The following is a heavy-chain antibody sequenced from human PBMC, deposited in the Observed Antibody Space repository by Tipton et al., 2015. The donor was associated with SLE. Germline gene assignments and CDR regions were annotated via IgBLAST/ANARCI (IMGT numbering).Heavy chain of an antibody. Sequence: TLSLTCTVSGGSISSSSYYWGWIRQPPGKGLEWIGSIYYSGSTYYNPSLKSRVTISVDTSKNQFSLKLSSVTAADTAVYYCARVGGRYSHSYYYMDVWGKGPTVTVSS. CDR1: GGSISSSSYY. D-gene: IGHD1-26*01. J-gene: IGHJ6*03. CDR3: ARVGGRYSHSYYYMDV. CDR2: IYYSGST. V-gene: IGHV4-39*07.